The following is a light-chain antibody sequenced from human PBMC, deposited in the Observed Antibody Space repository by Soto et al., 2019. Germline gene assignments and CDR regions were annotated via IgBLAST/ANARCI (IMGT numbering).Light chain of an antibody. V-gene: IGKV1-5*01. CDR3: QQYNSYSPA. Sequence: GARVTITCRASQSISSWLAWYQQKPGKAPKLLIYDASSLESGVPSRFSGSGSGTEFTLTISSLQPDDFATYYCQQYNSYSPAFGQGTKV. CDR2: DAS. J-gene: IGKJ1*01. CDR1: QSISSW.